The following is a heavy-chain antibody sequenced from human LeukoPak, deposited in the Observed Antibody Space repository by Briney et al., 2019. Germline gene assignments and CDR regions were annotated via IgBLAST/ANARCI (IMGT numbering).Heavy chain of an antibody. J-gene: IGHJ4*02. D-gene: IGHD6-13*01. CDR1: GFTVSTYW. V-gene: IGHV3-74*01. CDR3: ARGNGGYHSSWHDY. Sequence: GGSLRLSCAASGFTVSTYWMHWVRQAPGKGLVWVSRINSDGTSTSYADSVKGRFTISKDNAKNTLYLQMNSLRAEDTAVYYCARGNGGYHSSWHDYWGQGALVTVSS. CDR2: INSDGTST.